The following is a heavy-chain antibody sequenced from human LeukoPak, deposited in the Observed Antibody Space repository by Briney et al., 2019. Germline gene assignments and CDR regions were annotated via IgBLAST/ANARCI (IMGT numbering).Heavy chain of an antibody. Sequence: SETLSLTCTVSGGSISSSSYYWGWIRQPPGKGLEWIGSIYYSGSTYCNPSLKSRVTISVDTSKNQFSLKLSSVTAADTAVYYCARRRAVGMATRSVDYWGQGTLVTVSS. V-gene: IGHV4-39*01. CDR3: ARRRAVGMATRSVDY. CDR2: IYYSGST. D-gene: IGHD5-24*01. CDR1: GGSISSSSYY. J-gene: IGHJ4*02.